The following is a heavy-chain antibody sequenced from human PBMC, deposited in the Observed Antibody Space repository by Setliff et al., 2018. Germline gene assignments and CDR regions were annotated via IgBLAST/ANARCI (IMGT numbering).Heavy chain of an antibody. D-gene: IGHD1-1*01. CDR3: ARMVVQLGTTARLFDY. CDR2: IFSDDKK. Sequence: SGPTLVNPTETVTLTCTVSGFSLTNARMGVSWIRQPPGKALEWLAHIFSDDKKSYSTSLHSRLTIFKDTSKSQVVLIMTNMDPEDTATYYRARMVVQLGTTARLFDYWGQGTLVTVSS. J-gene: IGHJ4*02. CDR1: GFSLTNARMG. V-gene: IGHV2-26*01.